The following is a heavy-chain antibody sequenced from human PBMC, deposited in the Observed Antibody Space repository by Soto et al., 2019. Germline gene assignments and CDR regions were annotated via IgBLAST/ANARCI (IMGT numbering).Heavy chain of an antibody. J-gene: IGHJ6*04. CDR1: GYTFTSYG. D-gene: IGHD6-13*01. V-gene: IGHV1-18*01. Sequence: QVQLVQSGAEVKKPGASVKVSCKASGYTFTSYGISWVRQAPGQGLEWMGWISAYNGNTNYAQKLQGRDTMTTDTYKSTAYMELRSLRSDDPAVYYCARVVDFGSIWTYRLTYYYYYVMDVWGKGTTVTVSS. CDR3: ARVVDFGSIWTYRLTYYYYYVMDV. CDR2: ISAYNGNT.